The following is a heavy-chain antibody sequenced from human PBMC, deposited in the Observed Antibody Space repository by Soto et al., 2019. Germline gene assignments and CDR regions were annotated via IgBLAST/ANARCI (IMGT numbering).Heavy chain of an antibody. CDR3: AKQSGSGSYYNVGSGGHFDY. D-gene: IGHD3-10*01. J-gene: IGHJ4*02. CDR2: IYHSGGT. Sequence: SLTCAVSGGSISSGGYSWNWIRQLPGKGLEWIGYIYHSGGTLYNPSLKSRVTISVDRSKNQFSLKLSSVTAAGTAVYYCAKQSGSGSYYNVGSGGHFDYWGQGTLVTVSS. CDR1: GGSISSGGYS. V-gene: IGHV4-30-2*06.